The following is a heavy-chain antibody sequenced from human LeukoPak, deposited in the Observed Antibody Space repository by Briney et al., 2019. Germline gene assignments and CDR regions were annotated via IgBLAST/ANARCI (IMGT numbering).Heavy chain of an antibody. CDR3: AKGNPFYDY. Sequence: SETLSLTCTVSGGSISSYYWSWIRQPPGKGLEWIGYIYYSGSTNYNPSLKSRVTISVDTSKNQFSLKLSSVTAADTAVYYCAKGNPFYDYWGQGTLVTVSS. CDR1: GGSISSYY. V-gene: IGHV4-59*01. J-gene: IGHJ4*02. CDR2: IYYSGST. D-gene: IGHD5/OR15-5a*01.